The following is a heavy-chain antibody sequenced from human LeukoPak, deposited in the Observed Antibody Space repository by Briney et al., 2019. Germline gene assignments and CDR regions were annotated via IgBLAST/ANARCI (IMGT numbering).Heavy chain of an antibody. V-gene: IGHV1-69*04. Sequence: RGASVKVSCKASGGTFSSCAISWVRQAPGQGLEWMGRIIPILGIANYAQKFQGRVTITADKSTSTAYMELSSLRSEDTAVYYCASSRAPVSCFSSTSCSRAFDIWGQGTMVTVSS. CDR2: IIPILGIA. J-gene: IGHJ3*02. CDR3: ASSRAPVSCFSSTSCSRAFDI. D-gene: IGHD2-2*01. CDR1: GGTFSSCA.